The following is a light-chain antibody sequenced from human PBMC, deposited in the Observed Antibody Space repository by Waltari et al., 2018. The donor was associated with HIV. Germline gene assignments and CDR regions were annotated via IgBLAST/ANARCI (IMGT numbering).Light chain of an antibody. CDR2: WAS. Sequence: DIVMKQSPESLTVSLGGRATIYCKPSQSLLISSTKKNYLAWYQQRPGQPPKLLISWASARELGVPDRFRGTASGTSFTLTIDNVRADDVATFYCQQYYTHPLTFGQGTKLQI. CDR3: QQYYTHPLT. J-gene: IGKJ2*01. CDR1: QSLLISSTKKNY. V-gene: IGKV4-1*01.